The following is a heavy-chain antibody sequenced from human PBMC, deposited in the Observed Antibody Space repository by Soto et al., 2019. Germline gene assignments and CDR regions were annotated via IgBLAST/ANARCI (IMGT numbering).Heavy chain of an antibody. J-gene: IGHJ4*02. V-gene: IGHV1-69*06. Sequence: GASVKVSCKASGGTFSSHAISWVRQAPGQGLEWMGGIIPIFGTGNYAQKFQGRVTISEDKSTSTAYMELSSLRSEDTAVYYCARAGYSSYDFDYWGQGTLVTVSS. CDR2: IIPIFGTG. D-gene: IGHD5-12*01. CDR1: GGTFSSHA. CDR3: ARAGYSSYDFDY.